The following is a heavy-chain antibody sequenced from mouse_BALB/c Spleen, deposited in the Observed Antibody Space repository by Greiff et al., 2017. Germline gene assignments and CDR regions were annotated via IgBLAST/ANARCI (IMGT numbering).Heavy chain of an antibody. D-gene: IGHD2-3*01. V-gene: IGHV8-12*01. CDR1: GFSLSTSGMG. J-gene: IGHJ2*01. CDR2: IYWDDDK. CDR3: ARGWLLGDYCDY. Sequence: QVTLKVSGPGILQPSQTLSLTCSFSGFSLSTSGMGVSWTRQPSGKGLEWLAHIYWDDDKRYNPSLKSRLTISKDTSSNQVFLKITSVDTADTATYYCARGWLLGDYCDYWGQGTTLTVSS.